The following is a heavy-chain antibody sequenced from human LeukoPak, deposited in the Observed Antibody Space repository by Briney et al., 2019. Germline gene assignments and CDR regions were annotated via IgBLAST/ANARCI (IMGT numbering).Heavy chain of an antibody. J-gene: IGHJ4*02. CDR2: ISSNGGST. CDR1: GLAFRSYA. CDR3: AGNIAAEGFDC. V-gene: IGHV3-64D*06. D-gene: IGHD6-13*01. Sequence: GGSLRLSCSASGLAFRSYAMHWVRQAPGKGLEYVSAISSNGGSTYYADSVKGRFTISRDNSKNTLYLQMSSLRAEDTAVYYCAGNIAAEGFDCWGQGTLVTVSS.